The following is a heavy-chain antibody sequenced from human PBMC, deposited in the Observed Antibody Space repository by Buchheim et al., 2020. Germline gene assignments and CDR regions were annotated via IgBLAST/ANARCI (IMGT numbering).Heavy chain of an antibody. J-gene: IGHJ4*02. CDR1: GFIFSRYA. CDR3: AKLGTVAGNFDY. CDR2: MSGSGGT. Sequence: EVQLLESGGGLVQPGGSLRLSCAASGFIFSRYAMSWVRQAPGKGLEWVSGMSGSGGTYYADSVKGRFTISRDNSKNTLYLQMNSLRAEDTAVYYCAKLGTVAGNFDYWGQGTL. V-gene: IGHV3-23*01. D-gene: IGHD6-19*01.